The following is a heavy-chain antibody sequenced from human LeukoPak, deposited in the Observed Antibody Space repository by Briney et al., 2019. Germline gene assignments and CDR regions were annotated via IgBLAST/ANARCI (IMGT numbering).Heavy chain of an antibody. CDR2: ISYDGSNK. D-gene: IGHD3-22*01. V-gene: IGHV3-30-3*01. Sequence: GRSLRLSCAASGFTFSSYAMHWVRQAPGKGLEWVAVISYDGSNKYYADSVKGRSTISRDNSKNTLYLQMNSLRAEDTAVYYCARGRYYYDSSGYYRGYYFDYWGQGTLVTVSS. J-gene: IGHJ4*02. CDR1: GFTFSSYA. CDR3: ARGRYYYDSSGYYRGYYFDY.